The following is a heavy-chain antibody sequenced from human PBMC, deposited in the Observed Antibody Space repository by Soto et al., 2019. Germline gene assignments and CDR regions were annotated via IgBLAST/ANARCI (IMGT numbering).Heavy chain of an antibody. J-gene: IGHJ4*02. CDR1: GYTFTGYY. CDR3: ARDLAKGGGSAGFDY. V-gene: IGHV1-2*02. Sequence: ASVKVSCKASGYTFTGYYIHWVRQAPGQGLEWMGWINPNSGGTKYPQKFQGRVTMTRDTSIRTVYMSLTGLKSDDTAVYFCARDLAKGGGSAGFDYWGQGTLVTAPQ. D-gene: IGHD2-15*01. CDR2: INPNSGGT.